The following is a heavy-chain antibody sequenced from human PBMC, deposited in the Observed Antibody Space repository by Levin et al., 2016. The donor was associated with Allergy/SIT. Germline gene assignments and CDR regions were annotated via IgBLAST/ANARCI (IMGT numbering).Heavy chain of an antibody. Sequence: WVRQAPGQGLEWMGWINPNSGGTNYAQKFRGRVTMTRDTSISTAYMELSRLRSDDTAVYYCARGSYYYDSSGYRLDAFDIWGQGTMVTVSS. J-gene: IGHJ3*02. CDR3: ARGSYYYDSSGYRLDAFDI. CDR2: INPNSGGT. V-gene: IGHV1-2*02. D-gene: IGHD3-22*01.